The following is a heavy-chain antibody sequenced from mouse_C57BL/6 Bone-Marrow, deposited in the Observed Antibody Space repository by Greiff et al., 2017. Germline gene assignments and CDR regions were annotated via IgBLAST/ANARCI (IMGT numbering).Heavy chain of an antibody. Sequence: QVQLQQPGAELVRPGSSVKLSCKASGYTFTSYWMDWVKQRPGQGLEWIGNIYPSDSETHYNQKFKDKATLTVDKSSSTAYLQLSSLTSEDTAIYYCASKWLLRYAMDYWGQGTSVTVSS. D-gene: IGHD2-3*01. CDR3: ASKWLLRYAMDY. CDR1: GYTFTSYW. CDR2: IYPSDSET. J-gene: IGHJ4*01. V-gene: IGHV1-61*01.